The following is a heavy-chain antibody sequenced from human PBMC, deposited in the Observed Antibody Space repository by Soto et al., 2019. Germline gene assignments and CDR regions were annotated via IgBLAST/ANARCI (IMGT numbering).Heavy chain of an antibody. J-gene: IGHJ6*02. V-gene: IGHV4-4*02. D-gene: IGHD2-2*01. CDR3: ARVMPYYYGMDV. Sequence: SETLSLTCAVSGGSISDSSWWSWVRQPPGKGLEWIGEIHHSGTSNYNPSFKSRVTISTDKSKNQFSLRLTSVTAADTAVYYCARVMPYYYGMDVWGQGTTVTVSS. CDR1: GGSISDSSW. CDR2: IHHSGTS.